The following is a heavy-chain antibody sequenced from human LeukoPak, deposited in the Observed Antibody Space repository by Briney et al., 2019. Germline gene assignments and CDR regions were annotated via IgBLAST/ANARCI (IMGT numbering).Heavy chain of an antibody. CDR1: GYTFTSYG. D-gene: IGHD3-10*01. V-gene: IGHV1-46*01. CDR3: ARGQSVWLWFGELEGNWFDP. J-gene: IGHJ5*02. CDR2: INPRGGST. Sequence: ASVKVFCKASGYTFTSYGISWVRQAPGQGLEWMGIINPRGGSTSYAQKFQGRVTMTRDTSTSTVYMELSSLRSEDTAVYYCARGQSVWLWFGELEGNWFDPWGQGTLVTVSS.